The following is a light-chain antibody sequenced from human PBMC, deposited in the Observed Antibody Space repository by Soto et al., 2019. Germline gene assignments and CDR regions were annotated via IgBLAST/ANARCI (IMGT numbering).Light chain of an antibody. J-gene: IGKJ4*01. Sequence: IVLTQSPGTLSLSPGERATLSCRASQSVSSSYLAWYQQKPGQAPRLLIYGASSRATGIPDRFSGSGSGTDFTLTISRLEPEDFAVYYTENTFGGGTKVEIK. CDR1: QSVSSSY. CDR2: GAS. CDR3: ENT. V-gene: IGKV3-20*01.